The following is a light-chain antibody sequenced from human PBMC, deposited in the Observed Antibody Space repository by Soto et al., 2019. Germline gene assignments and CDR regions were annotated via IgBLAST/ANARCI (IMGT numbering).Light chain of an antibody. CDR1: QTTRRS. CDR3: QQSLSNRVT. J-gene: IGKJ3*01. V-gene: IGKV1-39*01. Sequence: DIQLTQSPASLSASLGDKVTIACRQGQTTRRSLNWYHHRPGRAPRLLVYAATTLQSGVPSRFNGSGPRTNFNLTISRLRHEGLTTCYCQQSLSNRVTFGPGTKVDSK. CDR2: AAT.